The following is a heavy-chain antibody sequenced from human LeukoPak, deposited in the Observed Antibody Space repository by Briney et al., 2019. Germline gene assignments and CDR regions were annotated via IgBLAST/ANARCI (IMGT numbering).Heavy chain of an antibody. CDR2: IIPIFGTA. J-gene: IGHJ5*02. V-gene: IGHV1-69*13. Sequence: SVKVSCKASGGTFSSYAISWVRQAPGQGLEWMGGIIPIFGTANYAQNFQGRVTITADESTSTAYMELSSLRSEDTAVYYCARDGRRKVVPAARRGNWFDPWGQGTLVTVSS. CDR1: GGTFSSYA. D-gene: IGHD2-2*01. CDR3: ARDGRRKVVPAARRGNWFDP.